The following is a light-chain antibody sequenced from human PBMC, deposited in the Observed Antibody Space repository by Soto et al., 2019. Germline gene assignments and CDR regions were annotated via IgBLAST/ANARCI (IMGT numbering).Light chain of an antibody. Sequence: IQMTQSPSTLSASVGDTVTITCRASQTISVSLAWYQQKPGKAPKLLIYAASSLQSGVPSRFSGSGSATEFTLTISGLLPEDFATYHCQQLNTLPFTFGQGTRLEIK. CDR3: QQLNTLPFT. V-gene: IGKV1-5*01. CDR2: AAS. J-gene: IGKJ5*01. CDR1: QTISVS.